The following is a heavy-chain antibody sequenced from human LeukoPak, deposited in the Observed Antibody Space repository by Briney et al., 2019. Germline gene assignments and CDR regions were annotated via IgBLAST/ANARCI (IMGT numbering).Heavy chain of an antibody. Sequence: SETLSLTCTVSGGSISSSSYYWGWIRQPPGKGLEWIGSIYYSVSTYDNPSLKSRVTISVDTSKNQFSLKLSSVTAADTAVYYCASNSFDYYGSGSYSVDYWGQGTLVTVSS. CDR3: ASNSFDYYGSGSYSVDY. J-gene: IGHJ4*02. D-gene: IGHD3-10*01. CDR1: GGSISSSSYY. V-gene: IGHV4-39*07. CDR2: IYYSVST.